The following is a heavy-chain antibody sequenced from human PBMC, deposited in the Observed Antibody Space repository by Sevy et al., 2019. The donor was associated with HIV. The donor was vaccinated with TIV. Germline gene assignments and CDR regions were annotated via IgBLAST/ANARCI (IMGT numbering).Heavy chain of an antibody. V-gene: IGHV5-51*01. D-gene: IGHD4-17*01. J-gene: IGHJ6*02. Sequence: GESLKISCQDSGDNSNTDWIAWVRQLPGKGLEYMGLVDPDDSDTRYSPSFQGQVIMSADEAINTVYLQWNSLKASDSATYYCARLSNCGAYSDTYYYVMDVWGQGTTVTVSS. CDR2: VDPDDSDT. CDR1: GDNSNTDW. CDR3: ARLSNCGAYSDTYYYVMDV.